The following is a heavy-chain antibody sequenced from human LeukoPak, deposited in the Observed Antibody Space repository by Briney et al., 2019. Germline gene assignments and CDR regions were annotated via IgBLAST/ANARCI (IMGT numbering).Heavy chain of an antibody. CDR3: AREFRIAAAGNLDAFDI. J-gene: IGHJ3*02. D-gene: IGHD6-13*01. V-gene: IGHV3-21*01. CDR2: ISSSSSYI. CDR1: GFTFSSYS. Sequence: GGSLRLSCAASGFTFSSYSMNWVRQAPGKGLEWVSSISSSSSYIYYADSVKGRFTISRDNAKSSLYLQMNSLRAEDTAVYYCAREFRIAAAGNLDAFDIWGRGTMVTVSS.